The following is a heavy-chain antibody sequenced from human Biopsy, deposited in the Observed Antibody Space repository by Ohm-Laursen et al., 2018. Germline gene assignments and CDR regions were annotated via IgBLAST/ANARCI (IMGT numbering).Heavy chain of an antibody. D-gene: IGHD2-15*01. J-gene: IGHJ6*02. CDR3: ARKDCSGGSCHYYSYGMDV. Sequence: SDTLSLTCTVSGGSISSYYWSWIRQPPGKGLEWIGFLYYNGFTNSNPSLKSRLTISVDTSKNQFSLKLSSVTAADTAEYYCARKDCSGGSCHYYSYGMDVWGQGTTVTVSS. CDR1: GGSISSYY. CDR2: LYYNGFT. V-gene: IGHV4-59*08.